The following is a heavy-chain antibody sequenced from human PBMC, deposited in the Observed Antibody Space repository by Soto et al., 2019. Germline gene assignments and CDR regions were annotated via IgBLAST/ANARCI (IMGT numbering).Heavy chain of an antibody. Sequence: VKVSCKASGYTFTSYAMHWVRQAPGQRLEWMGWINAGNGNTKYSQKFQGRVTITRDTSASTAYMELSSLRSEDTAVFYCARSPSMAPFDFWGQGTLVTVSS. CDR2: INAGNGNT. J-gene: IGHJ4*02. D-gene: IGHD3-10*01. CDR3: ARSPSMAPFDF. CDR1: GYTFTSYA. V-gene: IGHV1-3*01.